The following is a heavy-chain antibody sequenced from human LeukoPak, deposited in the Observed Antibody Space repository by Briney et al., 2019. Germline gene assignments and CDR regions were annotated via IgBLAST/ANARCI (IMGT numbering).Heavy chain of an antibody. CDR1: GGSISSYY. D-gene: IGHD1-26*01. V-gene: IGHV4-59*01. Sequence: PSETLSLTCTVSGGSISSYYWSWIRQPPGKGLEWIGYIHYSGSTNYNPSLKSRVTISVDTSKNQFSLKLSSVTAADTAVYYCARVVGANAYYFDYWGQGTLVTVSS. CDR2: IHYSGST. J-gene: IGHJ4*02. CDR3: ARVVGANAYYFDY.